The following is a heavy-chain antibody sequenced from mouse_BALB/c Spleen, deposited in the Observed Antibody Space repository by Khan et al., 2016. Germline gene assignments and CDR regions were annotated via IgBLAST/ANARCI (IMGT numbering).Heavy chain of an antibody. CDR1: GFNIKDTY. CDR3: ARSPYDYDVEFAY. CDR2: IDPANGNT. D-gene: IGHD2-4*01. V-gene: IGHV14-3*02. Sequence: VQLQQSGAELVKPGASVKLSCTASGFNIKDTYMHWVKQRPEQGLEWIGRIDPANGNTKYDPKFQGKATITADTSSNTDYLQLSSLTSEDTAVYYCARSPYDYDVEFAYWGQGTLVTVSA. J-gene: IGHJ3*01.